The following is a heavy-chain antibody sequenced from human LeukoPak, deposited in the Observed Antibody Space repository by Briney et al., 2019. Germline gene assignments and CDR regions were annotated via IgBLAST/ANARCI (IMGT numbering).Heavy chain of an antibody. CDR1: GYTFSSYA. D-gene: IGHD2-15*01. J-gene: IGHJ4*02. CDR2: INAGNGNT. Sequence: ASVKVSCKASGYTFSSYAMHWVRQAPGQRLEWMGWINAGNGNTKYSQKFQDRITFTSDTSASTAYMELSSLRSEDTAVYYCAIHCSGGSCSRSYYFDYWGQGALVTVPS. CDR3: AIHCSGGSCSRSYYFDY. V-gene: IGHV1-3*01.